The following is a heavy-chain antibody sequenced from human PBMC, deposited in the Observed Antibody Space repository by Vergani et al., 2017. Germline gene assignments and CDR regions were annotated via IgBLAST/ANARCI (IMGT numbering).Heavy chain of an antibody. CDR3: ARERNAYYDFWSGYYTQYYFDY. CDR2: ISASGAPT. CDR1: GFIFSTYA. J-gene: IGHJ4*02. Sequence: EVQLLESGGDLVQPGGSLRLSCTASGFIFSTYAMSWVRQAPGKGLEWVSGISASGAPTYYADSVKGRFTISRDNAKNSLYLQMNSLRAEDTALYYCARERNAYYDFWSGYYTQYYFDYWGQGTLVTVSS. V-gene: IGHV3-23*01. D-gene: IGHD3-3*01.